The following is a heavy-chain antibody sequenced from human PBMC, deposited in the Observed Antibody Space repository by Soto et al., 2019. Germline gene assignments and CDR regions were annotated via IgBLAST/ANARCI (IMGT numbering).Heavy chain of an antibody. J-gene: IGHJ6*02. CDR1: GFTFSSYS. Sequence: PGGSLRLSCAASGFTFSSYSMNWVRQAPGKGLEWVSSISSSSSYIYYADSVKGRFTISRDNAKNSLYLQMNSLTAEDTAVYYCARALFYDRFSMDVWGQGTTVTVSS. D-gene: IGHD3-3*01. CDR3: ARALFYDRFSMDV. CDR2: ISSSSSYI. V-gene: IGHV3-21*01.